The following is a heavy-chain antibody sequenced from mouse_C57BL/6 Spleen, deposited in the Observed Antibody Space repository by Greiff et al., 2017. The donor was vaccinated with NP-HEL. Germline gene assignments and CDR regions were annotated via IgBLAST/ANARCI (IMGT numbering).Heavy chain of an antibody. Sequence: DVQLQESGEGLVKPGGSLKLSCAASGFTFSSYAMSWVRQTPEKRLEWVAYISSGGDYIYYADTVKGRFTISRENARNTLYLQMSSLKSEDTAMYYCTRDRRDAMDYWGQGTSVTVSS. J-gene: IGHJ4*01. CDR1: GFTFSSYA. CDR2: ISSGGDYI. V-gene: IGHV5-9-1*02. CDR3: TRDRRDAMDY.